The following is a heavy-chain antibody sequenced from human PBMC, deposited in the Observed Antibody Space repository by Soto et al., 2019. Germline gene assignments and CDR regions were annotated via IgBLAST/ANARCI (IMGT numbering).Heavy chain of an antibody. CDR3: ATPGRGYYYDSSGYPN. CDR2: IIPIFGTA. Sequence: ASVKVSCKASGGTFSSYAISWVRQAPGQGLEWMGGIIPIFGTANYAQEFQGRVTITADESTSTAYMELSSLRSEDTAVYYCATPGRGYYYDSSGYPNWGQGTLVTVSS. J-gene: IGHJ4*02. CDR1: GGTFSSYA. D-gene: IGHD3-22*01. V-gene: IGHV1-69*13.